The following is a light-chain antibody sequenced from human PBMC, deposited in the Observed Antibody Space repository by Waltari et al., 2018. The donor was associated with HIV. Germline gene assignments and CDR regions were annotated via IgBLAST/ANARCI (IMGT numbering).Light chain of an antibody. Sequence: DIVMTQSPDSLAVSLGERATINCKSSQSVLYSSNNKNYLAWYQQKPGQPPKLLIYWAATREAGVADRFSSGGSGADFTLTIISLLAEDVAVYYCQQYYSTPRTFGKGTKVEIK. V-gene: IGKV4-1*01. CDR2: WAA. CDR3: QQYYSTPRT. CDR1: QSVLYSSNNKNY. J-gene: IGKJ1*01.